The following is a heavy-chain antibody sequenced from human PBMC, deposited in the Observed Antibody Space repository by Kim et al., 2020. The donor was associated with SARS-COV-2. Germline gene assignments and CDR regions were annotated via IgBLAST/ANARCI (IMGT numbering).Heavy chain of an antibody. CDR2: YN. CDR3: ARGSSSLFDY. Sequence: YNDYAVSVKSRITINPATSKNQFSLQLNSVTPEDTAVYYCARGSSSLFDYWGQGTLVTVSS. J-gene: IGHJ4*02. D-gene: IGHD6-13*01. V-gene: IGHV6-1*01.